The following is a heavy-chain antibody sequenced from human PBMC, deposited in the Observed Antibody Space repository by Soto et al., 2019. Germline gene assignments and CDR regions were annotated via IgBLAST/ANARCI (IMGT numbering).Heavy chain of an antibody. D-gene: IGHD3-16*02. CDR3: TTSRHDYIWGSYRLDAFDI. J-gene: IGHJ3*02. V-gene: IGHV3-15*01. CDR1: GFTFSNAW. CDR2: IKSKTDGGTT. Sequence: GGSLRLSCAASGFTFSNAWMSWVRQAPGKGLEWVGRIKSKTDGGTTDYAAPVKGRFTISRDDSKNTLYLQMNSLKTEDTAVYYCTTSRHDYIWGSYRLDAFDIWGQGTMVTVSS.